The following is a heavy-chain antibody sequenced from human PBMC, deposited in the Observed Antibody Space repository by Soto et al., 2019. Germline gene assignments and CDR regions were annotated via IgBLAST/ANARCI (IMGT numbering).Heavy chain of an antibody. CDR3: ARDVSAGPNTYYDFWSGYPYFDY. D-gene: IGHD3-3*01. Sequence: ASVKVSCKASGYTFTCYYMHWVRQAPGQGLEWMGWINPNSGGTNYAQKFQGWVTMTRDTSISTAYMELSRLRSDDTAVYYCARDVSAGPNTYYDFWSGYPYFDYWGQGTLVTVSS. J-gene: IGHJ4*02. V-gene: IGHV1-2*04. CDR2: INPNSGGT. CDR1: GYTFTCYY.